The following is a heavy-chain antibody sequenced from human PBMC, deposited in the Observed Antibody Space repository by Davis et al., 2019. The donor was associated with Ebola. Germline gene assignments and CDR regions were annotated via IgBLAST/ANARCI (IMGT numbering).Heavy chain of an antibody. CDR3: ARDGEGRYDFWSGYSWGMDV. V-gene: IGHV4-61*01. J-gene: IGHJ6*02. D-gene: IGHD3-3*01. CDR2: IYYSGST. CDR1: GGSVSSGSYY. Sequence: SETLSLTCTVSGGSVSSGSYYWSWIRQPPEKGLEWVGYIYYSGSTNYNPSLKSRVTISVDTSKNQFSLKLSSVTAADTAVYYCARDGEGRYDFWSGYSWGMDVWGQGTTVTVSS.